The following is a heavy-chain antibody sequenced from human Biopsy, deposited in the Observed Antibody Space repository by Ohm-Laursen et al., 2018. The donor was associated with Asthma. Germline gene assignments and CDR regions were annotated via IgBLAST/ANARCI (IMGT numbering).Heavy chain of an antibody. CDR3: VKDIRLQLWGFDS. Sequence: RSLRLSCAASGFTVSTNGMSWVRQPPGKGLEWVSGVSWNSGSIDYADSVKGRFTISRDNAKNSLYLQMNSLRGADTALYYCVKDIRLQLWGFDSWGQGTLVTVSS. J-gene: IGHJ4*02. V-gene: IGHV3-9*01. CDR1: GFTVSTNG. CDR2: VSWNSGSI. D-gene: IGHD6-13*01.